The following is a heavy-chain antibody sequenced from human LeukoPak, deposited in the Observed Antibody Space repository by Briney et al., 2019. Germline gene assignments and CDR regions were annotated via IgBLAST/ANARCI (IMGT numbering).Heavy chain of an antibody. CDR3: ARPRPWSDP. Sequence: GGSLRLSCAASGFTFSSYSMNWVRQAPGRGLEWVSYISSSSSTIYYADSVKGRFTISRDNAKNSLHLQMNSLRAEDTAVYYCARPRPWSDPWGQGTLVTVSS. V-gene: IGHV3-48*01. CDR2: ISSSSSTI. J-gene: IGHJ5*02. CDR1: GFTFSSYS.